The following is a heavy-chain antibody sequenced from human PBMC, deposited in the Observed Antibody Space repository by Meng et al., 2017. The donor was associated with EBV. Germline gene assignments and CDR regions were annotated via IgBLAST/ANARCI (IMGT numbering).Heavy chain of an antibody. J-gene: IGHJ4*02. CDR2: FLPRLGAP. CDR3: ASESGRGYTPDY. V-gene: IGHV1-69*01. CDR1: GGPFRYYS. Sequence: VPSAARVKKPGPSVKFPLKTSGGPFRYYSISWVRQAPGQGLEWLGGFLPRLGAPNYAQKFHGRVKITADESTSTHYMDLSSLRSEDTAIYYCASESGRGYTPDYWGQGTLVTVSS. D-gene: IGHD3-10*01.